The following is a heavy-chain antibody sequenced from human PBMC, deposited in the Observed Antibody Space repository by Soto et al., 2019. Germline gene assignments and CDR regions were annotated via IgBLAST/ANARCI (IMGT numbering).Heavy chain of an antibody. V-gene: IGHV3-23*01. Sequence: GGSLRLSCAASGLTFSSFGMSWVRQAPGKGLEWVSSISYSGGNTYYADSVKGRFTISRDNSKNTLYLQMNSLRAEDTAVYYCSKSLGATRTFDYWGQGTLVTVSS. J-gene: IGHJ4*02. D-gene: IGHD1-26*01. CDR3: SKSLGATRTFDY. CDR1: GLTFSSFG. CDR2: ISYSGGNT.